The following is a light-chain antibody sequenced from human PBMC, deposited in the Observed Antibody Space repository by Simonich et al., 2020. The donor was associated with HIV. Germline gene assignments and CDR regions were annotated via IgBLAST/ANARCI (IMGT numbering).Light chain of an antibody. CDR2: WAS. V-gene: IGKV4-1*01. CDR3: QQYYTAPQT. CDR1: QSVLYSSNNKNY. Sequence: DIVMTQSPDSLAVSLGERATINCKSSQSVLYSSNNKNYLAWYQQKPGPPPKLLIYWASTRESGVPDRFSGSGSGTDFTLTISSLQVEDVAVYYCQQYYTAPQTFGQGTKLEIK. J-gene: IGKJ2*01.